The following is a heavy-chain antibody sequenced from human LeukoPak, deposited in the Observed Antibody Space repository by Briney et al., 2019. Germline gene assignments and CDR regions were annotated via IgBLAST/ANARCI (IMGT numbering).Heavy chain of an antibody. V-gene: IGHV4-4*07. CDR3: ATIKRGSIYGYFDF. CDR1: GGSISSYY. Sequence: TSETLSLTCTVSGGSISSYYWSWIRQPAGKGLEWIGRIYTSGSTNYNPSLNSRATLSADTSKNQFSLRLSSVTAADTAVYYCATIKRGSIYGYFDFWGQGILVTVSS. D-gene: IGHD5-18*01. J-gene: IGHJ4*02. CDR2: IYTSGST.